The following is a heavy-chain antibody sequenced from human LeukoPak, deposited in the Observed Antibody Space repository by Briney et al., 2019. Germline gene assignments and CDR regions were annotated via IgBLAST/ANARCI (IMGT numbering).Heavy chain of an antibody. CDR2: IYYSGTT. D-gene: IGHD3-10*01. V-gene: IGHV4-59*01. Sequence: SETVSLTCTVSGGSISAYYWSWIRQPPGKGLEWIAYIYYSGTTNYSPSLQSRVTISVDTSKNQFSLNLSSVTAADTAVYLCARDRGSAGGFDYWGHGILATVSS. CDR1: GGSISAYY. CDR3: ARDRGSAGGFDY. J-gene: IGHJ4*01.